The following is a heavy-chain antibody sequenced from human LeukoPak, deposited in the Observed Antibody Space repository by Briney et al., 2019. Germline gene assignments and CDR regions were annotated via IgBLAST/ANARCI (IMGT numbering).Heavy chain of an antibody. V-gene: IGHV4-59*01. J-gene: IGHJ5*02. CDR3: ARWATMVRGVSWFDP. CDR2: IFYSGTT. CDR1: GASISSYY. Sequence: PSETLSLTCTVSGASISSYYWSWIRQPPGEGLEWIGFIFYSGTTNYNPSLKGRVTMSVDTSKNHFSLKLNSVTAADTAVYYCARWATMVRGVSWFDPWGQGTPVTVSS. D-gene: IGHD3-10*01.